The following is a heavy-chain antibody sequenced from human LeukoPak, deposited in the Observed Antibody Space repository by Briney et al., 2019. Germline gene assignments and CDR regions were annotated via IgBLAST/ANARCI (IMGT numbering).Heavy chain of an antibody. CDR2: ITTSGTTT. J-gene: IGHJ4*02. Sequence: GGSLRLSCAASGFTFSSYKMIWVRQAPGKGLEWVSYITTSGTTTYYADSLKGRFTISRDNARNSLYLQMNSLRAEDTAVYYCARVLFHSLAVFDYWGQGTLVTVSS. D-gene: IGHD2/OR15-2a*01. V-gene: IGHV3-48*03. CDR3: ARVLFHSLAVFDY. CDR1: GFTFSSYK.